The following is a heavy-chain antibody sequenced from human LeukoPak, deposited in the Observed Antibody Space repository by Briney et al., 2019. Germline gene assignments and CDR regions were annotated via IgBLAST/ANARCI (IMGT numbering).Heavy chain of an antibody. Sequence: PGGSLRLSCAASGFTFSSYGMHWVRQAPGKGLEWVAVISYDGSNKYYADSVKGRFTISRDNAKNSLYLQMNSLRAEDTAVYYCARVCSGGSCPAYWGQGTLVTVSS. CDR3: ARVCSGGSCPAY. CDR2: ISYDGSNK. J-gene: IGHJ4*02. V-gene: IGHV3-30*03. D-gene: IGHD2-15*01. CDR1: GFTFSSYG.